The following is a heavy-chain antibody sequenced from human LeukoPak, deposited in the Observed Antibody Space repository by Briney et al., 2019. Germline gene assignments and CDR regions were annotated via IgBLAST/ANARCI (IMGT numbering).Heavy chain of an antibody. Sequence: TGGSLRLSCAASGFTFSSYVMHWVRQAPGRGLEWVAVIWYDGSNKYYADSVKGRFTISRDNSKNTLYLQMNSLRAEDTAVYYGARDLGKQDDWRFYFDYWGQGTLVTVSS. V-gene: IGHV3-33*01. CDR3: ARDLGKQDDWRFYFDY. CDR1: GFTFSSYV. J-gene: IGHJ4*02. CDR2: IWYDGSNK. D-gene: IGHD2-21*01.